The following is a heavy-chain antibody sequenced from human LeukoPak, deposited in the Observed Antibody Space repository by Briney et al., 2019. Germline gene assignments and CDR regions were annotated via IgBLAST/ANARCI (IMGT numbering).Heavy chain of an antibody. D-gene: IGHD3-16*01. Sequence: GGSLRLSCAASGFTFSDSWMSWVRQPPGKGLEWVANMNQDGSEKDYVDSVKGRFTISRDNARNSLYLQMGSLRAEDTAVYYCATYTHWVAGDVWGQGTTVTVSS. CDR1: GFTFSDSW. J-gene: IGHJ6*02. V-gene: IGHV3-7*01. CDR3: ATYTHWVAGDV. CDR2: MNQDGSEK.